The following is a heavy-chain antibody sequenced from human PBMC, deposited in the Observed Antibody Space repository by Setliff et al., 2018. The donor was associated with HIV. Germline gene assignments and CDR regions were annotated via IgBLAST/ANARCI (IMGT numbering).Heavy chain of an antibody. D-gene: IGHD3-16*01. CDR1: GYTFTSYG. J-gene: IGHJ3*02. Sequence: GASVKVSCKASGYTFTSYGISWVRQAPGQGLEWMGWFSAYNGNTKYAQKVQGRVSMTSDTSTTTAYMELRSLRSDDTAVYYCAISLGGAAGRGDAFDIWGQGTRVTVSS. CDR2: FSAYNGNT. V-gene: IGHV1-18*01. CDR3: AISLGGAAGRGDAFDI.